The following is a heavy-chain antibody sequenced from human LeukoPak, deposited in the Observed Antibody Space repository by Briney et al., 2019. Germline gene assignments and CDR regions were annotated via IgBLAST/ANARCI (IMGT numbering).Heavy chain of an antibody. D-gene: IGHD3-16*02. CDR1: GFTFSNAW. Sequence: PGGPLRLSCAASGFTFSNAWMSWVRQAPGKGLEWVGRIKSKTDGGTTDYAAPVKGRFTISRDDSKNTLYLQMDSLKTEDTAVYYCTTFMITFGGVIADHDAFDIWGQGTMVTVSS. J-gene: IGHJ3*02. V-gene: IGHV3-15*01. CDR2: IKSKTDGGTT. CDR3: TTFMITFGGVIADHDAFDI.